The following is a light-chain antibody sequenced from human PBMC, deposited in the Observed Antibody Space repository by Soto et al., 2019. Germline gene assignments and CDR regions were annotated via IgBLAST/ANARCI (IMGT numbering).Light chain of an antibody. CDR3: SSYTSRSTLYV. CDR1: SSDIGGYNY. CDR2: EVT. J-gene: IGLJ1*01. V-gene: IGLV2-14*01. Sequence: QSALTQPASVSGSPGQSITVSFTGTSSDIGGYNYVSWYQQHPGKAPKLMVYEVTNRPSGVSDRFSGSKSGNTASLTISGLHADDEGYYYCSSYTSRSTLYVFGTGTQLTVL.